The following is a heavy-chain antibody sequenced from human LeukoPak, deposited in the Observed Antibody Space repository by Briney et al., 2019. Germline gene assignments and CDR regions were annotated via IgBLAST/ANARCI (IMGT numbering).Heavy chain of an antibody. CDR1: GFTFSSYA. J-gene: IGHJ5*02. Sequence: GGSLRLSCAASGFTFSSYAMSWVRQAPGKGLEWVSVIYSGGSTYYADSVKGRFTISRDNSKNTLYLQMNSLRAEDTAVYYCARSRYYYDSSGYYNWFDPWGQGTLVTVSS. CDR3: ARSRYYYDSSGYYNWFDP. D-gene: IGHD3-22*01. CDR2: IYSGGST. V-gene: IGHV3-66*01.